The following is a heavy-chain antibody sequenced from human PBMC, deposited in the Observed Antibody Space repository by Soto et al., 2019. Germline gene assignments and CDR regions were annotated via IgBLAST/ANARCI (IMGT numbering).Heavy chain of an antibody. D-gene: IGHD7-27*01. CDR3: ARGRYCLTGRCFPNWFDS. CDR2: IYKSATT. V-gene: IGHV4-30-4*02. Sequence: SDTLSLTCSVSGDSISNLDYFWAWIRQPPGQALEYIGYIYKSATTYYNPSFESRVAISVDTSKSQFSLNVTSVTAADTAVYFCARGRYCLTGRCFPNWFDSWGQGALVTVSS. CDR1: GDSISNLDYF. J-gene: IGHJ5*01.